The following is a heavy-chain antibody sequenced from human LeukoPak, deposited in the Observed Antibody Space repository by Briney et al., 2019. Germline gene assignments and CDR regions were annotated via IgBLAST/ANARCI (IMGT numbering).Heavy chain of an antibody. V-gene: IGHV3-7*01. CDR1: GFTFSSYW. CDR3: ARDGRYDFWSGYSAGYFDL. CDR2: IKQGGREK. D-gene: IGHD3-3*01. J-gene: IGHJ2*01. Sequence: GGSLRLSCAASGFTFSSYWMRWVRQAPGKGLEWVANIKQGGREKYYVDSVKGRFTISRDNAKNPLYLQMNSLRAEDTAVYYCARDGRYDFWSGYSAGYFDLWGRGTLVTVSS.